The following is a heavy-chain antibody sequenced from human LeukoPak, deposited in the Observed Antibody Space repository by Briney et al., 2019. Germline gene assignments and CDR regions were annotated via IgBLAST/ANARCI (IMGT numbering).Heavy chain of an antibody. CDR2: ISSSGSTI. D-gene: IGHD1-26*01. CDR3: ARGVEGGSYTFDY. V-gene: IGHV3-48*03. J-gene: IGHJ4*02. Sequence: PGGSLRLSCAASGFTFSSYEMNWVRQAPGKGLEWVSYISSSGSTIYYADSVKGRFTISRDNAKNSLYLQMNSLRAEDTAVYYCARGVEGGSYTFDYWGQGTLVTVSS. CDR1: GFTFSSYE.